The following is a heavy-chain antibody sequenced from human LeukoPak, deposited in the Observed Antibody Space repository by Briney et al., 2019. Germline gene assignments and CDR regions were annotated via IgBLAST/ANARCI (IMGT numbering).Heavy chain of an antibody. CDR2: INHSGST. J-gene: IGHJ3*02. CDR3: ARGRFYYDSSGYSTADAFDI. CDR1: GGSFSGYY. D-gene: IGHD3-22*01. Sequence: SETLSLTCAVYGGSFSGYYWSWIRQPPGKGLEWIGEINHSGSTNYNPSLKSRVTISVDTPKNQFSLKLSSVTAADTAVYYCARGRFYYDSSGYSTADAFDIWGQGTMVTVSS. V-gene: IGHV4-34*01.